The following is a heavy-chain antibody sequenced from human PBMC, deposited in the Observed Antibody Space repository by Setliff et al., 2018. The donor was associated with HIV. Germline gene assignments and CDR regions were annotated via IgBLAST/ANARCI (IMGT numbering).Heavy chain of an antibody. D-gene: IGHD3-22*01. CDR1: GGSFSGYY. CDR3: ARVRLTMIMMVDYFDQ. Sequence: SETLSLTCAVYGGSFSGYYWSWIRQPPGKGLEWIGEINHSGSTNYNPSLKSRVTLSADTSKNQLSLSLTSVTAAETAVYYCARVRLTMIMMVDYFDQWGQGTLVTVSS. CDR2: INHSGST. J-gene: IGHJ4*02. V-gene: IGHV4-34*01.